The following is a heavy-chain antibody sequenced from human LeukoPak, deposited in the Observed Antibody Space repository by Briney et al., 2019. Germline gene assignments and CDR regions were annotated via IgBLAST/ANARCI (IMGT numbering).Heavy chain of an antibody. CDR3: ARGCSRRATPPRWEELRYPEKTRTRGAFDI. Sequence: SETLSLTCTVSGGSISSSPYYWGWIRQPPGKGLEWIGSIYYSGTTHYNPSLESRVTISVDTSKNQFSLKLASVTAADTAVYYCARGCSRRATPPRWEELRYPEKTRTRGAFDIWGQGTMVTVSS. CDR2: IYYSGTT. J-gene: IGHJ3*02. D-gene: IGHD3-9*01. V-gene: IGHV4-39*07. CDR1: GGSISSSPYY.